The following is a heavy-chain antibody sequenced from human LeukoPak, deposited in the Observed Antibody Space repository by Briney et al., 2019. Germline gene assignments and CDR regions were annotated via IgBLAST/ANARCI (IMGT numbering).Heavy chain of an antibody. D-gene: IGHD6-13*01. J-gene: IGHJ5*02. V-gene: IGHV3-21*01. Sequence: GGSLRLSCAASGFTFSSYGMNWVRQAPGKGLEWVSSISSSSSYIYYADSVKGRFTISRDNAKNSLYLQMNSLRAEDTAVYYCASSYSSSRNNWFDPWGQGTLVTVSS. CDR2: ISSSSSYI. CDR1: GFTFSSYG. CDR3: ASSYSSSRNNWFDP.